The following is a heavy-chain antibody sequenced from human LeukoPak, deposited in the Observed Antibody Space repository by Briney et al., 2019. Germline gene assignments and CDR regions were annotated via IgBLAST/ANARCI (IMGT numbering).Heavy chain of an antibody. J-gene: IGHJ4*02. CDR1: GYTFTGYY. D-gene: IGHD3-3*01. Sequence: ASVKVSCKASGYTFTGYYMHWVRQAPGQGLEWMGWINPNSGGTNYAQKSQGRVTMTRDTSISTAYMELSRLRSDDTAVYYCARDHDDFWSGYHGGDYWGQGTLVTVSS. V-gene: IGHV1-2*02. CDR3: ARDHDDFWSGYHGGDY. CDR2: INPNSGGT.